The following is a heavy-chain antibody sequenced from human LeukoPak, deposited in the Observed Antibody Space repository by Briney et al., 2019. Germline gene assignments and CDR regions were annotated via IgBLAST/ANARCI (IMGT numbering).Heavy chain of an antibody. Sequence: GGSLRLSCSASGFTFSSYWMHWVRQAPGKGLVWVSRINSDGSSTSYADSVKGRFTISRDNAKNTLYLQMNSLRAEDTAVFYCSRGRNGSFDIWGQGTMVTVSS. D-gene: IGHD4-17*01. CDR3: SRGRNGSFDI. J-gene: IGHJ3*02. CDR1: GFTFSSYW. CDR2: INSDGSST. V-gene: IGHV3-74*01.